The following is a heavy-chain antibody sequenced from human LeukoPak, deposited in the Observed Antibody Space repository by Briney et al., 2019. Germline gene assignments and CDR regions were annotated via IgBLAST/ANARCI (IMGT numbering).Heavy chain of an antibody. CDR3: ARHFDYYDSTSAFDI. J-gene: IGHJ3*02. V-gene: IGHV4-4*09. CDR2: IYTSGST. Sequence: PSETLSLTCTVPGGSISSYYWSWIRQPPGKGLEWIGYIYTSGSTNYNPSLKSRVTISVDTSKNQFSLKLSSVTAADTAVYYCARHFDYYDSTSAFDIWGQGTMVTVSS. CDR1: GGSISSYY. D-gene: IGHD3-22*01.